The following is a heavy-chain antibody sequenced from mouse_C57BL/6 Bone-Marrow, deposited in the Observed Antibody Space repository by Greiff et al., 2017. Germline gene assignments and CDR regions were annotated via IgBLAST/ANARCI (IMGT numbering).Heavy chain of an antibody. CDR3: ARHTCSSYLAY. Sequence: VKLVESGGDLVKPGGSLKLSCAASGFTFSSYGMSWVRQTPDKRLEWVATISSGGSYTYYPDSVKGRFTISRDNAKNTLYLQMSSLKSEDTAMYYCARHTCSSYLAYWGQGTLVTVSA. D-gene: IGHD1-1*01. J-gene: IGHJ3*01. CDR2: ISSGGSYT. CDR1: GFTFSSYG. V-gene: IGHV5-6*02.